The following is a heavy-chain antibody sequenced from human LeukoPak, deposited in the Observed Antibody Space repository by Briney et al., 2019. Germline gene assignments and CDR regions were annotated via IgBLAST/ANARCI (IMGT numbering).Heavy chain of an antibody. CDR3: ARVYGSGSYYNGILDY. Sequence: PGRSLRLSCAASGFTFSSYAMHWVRQAPGKGLEWVAVISYDGSNKYYADSVKGRFSISRDNSKNTLYLQMNSLRAEDTAVYYCARVYGSGSYYNGILDYWGQGTLVTVSS. J-gene: IGHJ4*02. CDR1: GFTFSSYA. CDR2: ISYDGSNK. D-gene: IGHD3-10*01. V-gene: IGHV3-30*04.